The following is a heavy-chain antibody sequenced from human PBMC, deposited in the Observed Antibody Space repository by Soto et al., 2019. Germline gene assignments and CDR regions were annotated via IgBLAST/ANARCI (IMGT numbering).Heavy chain of an antibody. V-gene: IGHV1-18*01. D-gene: IGHD1-1*01. CDR2: ISAHNGNT. CDR1: GYAFTTYG. CDR3: ARARYGDY. J-gene: IGHJ4*02. Sequence: QVHLVQSGAEVKKPGASVKVSCQGSGYAFTTYGITWVRQAPGQGLEWMGWISAHNGNTNYAQKLQGRVTVTRDTSTSTAYMELRSLRYADTAVYYCARARYGDYWGQGALVTVSS.